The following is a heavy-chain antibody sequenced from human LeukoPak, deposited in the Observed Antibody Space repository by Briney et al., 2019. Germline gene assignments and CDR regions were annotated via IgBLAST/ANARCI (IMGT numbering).Heavy chain of an antibody. J-gene: IGHJ4*02. V-gene: IGHV1-8*01. Sequence: ASVKVSCKASGYTFTSYDINWVRQATGQGLEWMGWMNPNSGNTGYAQKFQGRVTMTRNTSIGTAYMELSSLRSEDTAVYYCARYSSVSFDFDYWGQGTLVTVSS. CDR2: MNPNSGNT. CDR3: ARYSSVSFDFDY. CDR1: GYTFTSYD. D-gene: IGHD6-19*01.